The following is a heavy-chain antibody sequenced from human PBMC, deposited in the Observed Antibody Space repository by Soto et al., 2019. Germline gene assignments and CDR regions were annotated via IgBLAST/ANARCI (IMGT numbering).Heavy chain of an antibody. CDR2: INPSGGST. CDR3: ARDLTSGDY. D-gene: IGHD7-27*01. J-gene: IGHJ4*02. CDR1: GYIFTNYY. V-gene: IGHV1-46*01. Sequence: ASVKVSCKASGYIFTNYYIHWVRQAPGQGLEWMAIINPSGGSTNYAQKFQGRVTLARDTFTNAVYMELSSLRSEDTAIYYCARDLTSGDYWGQGTLVTVSS.